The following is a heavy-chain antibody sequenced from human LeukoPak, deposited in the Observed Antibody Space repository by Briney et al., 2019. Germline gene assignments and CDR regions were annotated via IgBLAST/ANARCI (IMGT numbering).Heavy chain of an antibody. CDR3: ARRDYGDLYFDY. J-gene: IGHJ4*02. CDR1: GGSISSSSYY. V-gene: IGHV4-39*01. Sequence: SETLSLTCTASGGSISSSSYYWGWIRQPPGKGLEWIGSIYYTGSTYYNPSLKSRVTISVDTSKNQFSLKMSSVTAADTAVYYCARRDYGDLYFDYWGQGTLVTVSS. CDR2: IYYTGST. D-gene: IGHD4-17*01.